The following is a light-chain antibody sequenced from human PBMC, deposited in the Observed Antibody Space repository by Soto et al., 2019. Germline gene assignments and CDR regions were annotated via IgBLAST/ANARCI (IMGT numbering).Light chain of an antibody. Sequence: QSVLTQPPSASASLGASVKLTCTLSSGHNSYAIAWHQQQPEKGPRYLMKPNSDGSHSKGDGIPDRFSGSSSVAERYLTISSLQSEDEADYYCQTWSTDIRVFGGGTKLTVL. CDR1: SGHNSYA. CDR3: QTWSTDIRV. J-gene: IGLJ3*02. V-gene: IGLV4-69*01. CDR2: PNSDGSH.